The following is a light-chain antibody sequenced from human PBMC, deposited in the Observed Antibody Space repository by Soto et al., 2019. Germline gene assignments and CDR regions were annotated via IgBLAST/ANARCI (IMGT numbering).Light chain of an antibody. Sequence: EIEMTQSPATLSSSPGERATLSCRASQSLSSNLAWYQQRPGQAPRLLIYGASTRATGIPARFSGSGSGTEFTLTISSLQSEDFAVYYCQQYNIWPPYTFGQGTKLEIK. CDR3: QQYNIWPPYT. V-gene: IGKV3-15*01. CDR1: QSLSSN. CDR2: GAS. J-gene: IGKJ2*01.